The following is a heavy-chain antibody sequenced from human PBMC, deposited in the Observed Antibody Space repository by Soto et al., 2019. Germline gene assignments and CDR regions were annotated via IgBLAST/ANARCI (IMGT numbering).Heavy chain of an antibody. V-gene: IGHV1-58*01. J-gene: IGHJ6*02. CDR3: AAEDVWFGETLYYYGMDV. Sequence: SVKVSCKASGFTFTSSAVQCVRQARGQRLEWIGWIVVGSGNTNYAQKFQERVTITRDMSTSTAYMELSSLRSEDTAVYYCAAEDVWFGETLYYYGMDVWGQGTTVTVSS. D-gene: IGHD3-10*01. CDR1: GFTFTSSA. CDR2: IVVGSGNT.